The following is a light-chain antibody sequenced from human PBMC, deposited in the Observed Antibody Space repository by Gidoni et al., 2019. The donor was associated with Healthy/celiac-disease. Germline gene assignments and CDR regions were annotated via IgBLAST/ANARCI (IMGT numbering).Light chain of an antibody. CDR1: QSISSY. J-gene: IGKJ2*03. V-gene: IGKV1-39*01. CDR3: KQSYSTPYS. CDR2: AAA. Sequence: IQITPSPSSLSASVGDRVTITCRASQSISSYLNWYQQKPGKAPKLLIYAAASLQSGVPSRFSGSGSGTDFTLTISSLQPEDFATYYCKQSYSTPYSLGQGTKLEIK.